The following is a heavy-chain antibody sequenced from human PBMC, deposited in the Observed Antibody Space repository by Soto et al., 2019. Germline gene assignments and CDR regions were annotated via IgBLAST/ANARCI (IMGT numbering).Heavy chain of an antibody. Sequence: GGSLRLSCATSGFTFSGSDIHWVRQASGKGLEWVGRIRSKAYSYATVYAASVKGRFTIPRDDSKNMAYLQMNSLRSEDTAVYYCAREKVPYDCGDYLLDYDYGMDVWGQGTTVTVSS. D-gene: IGHD4-17*01. CDR2: IRSKAYSYAT. J-gene: IGHJ6*02. V-gene: IGHV3-73*01. CDR3: AREKVPYDCGDYLLDYDYGMDV. CDR1: GFTFSGSD.